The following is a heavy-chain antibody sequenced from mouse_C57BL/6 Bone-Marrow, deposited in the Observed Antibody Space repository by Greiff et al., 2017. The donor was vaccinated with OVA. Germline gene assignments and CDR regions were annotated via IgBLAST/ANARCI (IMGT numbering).Heavy chain of an antibody. Sequence: EVQGVESGEGLVKPGGSLKLSCAASGFTFSSYAMSWVRQTPEKRLEWVAYISSGGEYIYYADTVKGRFTISRDNARNTLYLQMSSLKSEDTAMYYCTRDNGYYEPFAYWGQGTLVTVSA. D-gene: IGHD2-3*01. CDR3: TRDNGYYEPFAY. J-gene: IGHJ3*01. V-gene: IGHV5-9-1*02. CDR1: GFTFSSYA. CDR2: ISSGGEYI.